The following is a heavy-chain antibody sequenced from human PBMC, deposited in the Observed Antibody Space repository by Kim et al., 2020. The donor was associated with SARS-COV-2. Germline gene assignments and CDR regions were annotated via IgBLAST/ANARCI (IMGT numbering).Heavy chain of an antibody. D-gene: IGHD2-21*01. J-gene: IGHJ4*02. CDR2: VNSDGSNT. CDR1: GFTFSSYW. Sequence: GGSLRLSCAASGFTFSSYWMYWVRQAPGKGLVWVSRVNSDGSNTIYADSVKGRFTISRDNAKNTLYLQMNRLRAEDTALYYCVRLNQRYYFDFWCQGTLV. CDR3: VRLNQRYYFDF. V-gene: IGHV3-74*01.